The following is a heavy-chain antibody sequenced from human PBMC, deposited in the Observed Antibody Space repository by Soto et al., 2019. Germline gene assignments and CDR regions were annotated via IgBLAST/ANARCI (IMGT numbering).Heavy chain of an antibody. D-gene: IGHD6-13*01. V-gene: IGHV1-2*02. CDR1: GYTFTGYY. CDR3: ARVFTIAGKNDY. Sequence: ASVKVSCKASGYTFTGYYMHWVRQAPGQGLEWMGWINPNSGGTNYAQKFQGRVTMTRDTSISTAYMELSRLRSDDTAVYYCARVFTIAGKNDYWGQGTLVTVSS. J-gene: IGHJ4*02. CDR2: INPNSGGT.